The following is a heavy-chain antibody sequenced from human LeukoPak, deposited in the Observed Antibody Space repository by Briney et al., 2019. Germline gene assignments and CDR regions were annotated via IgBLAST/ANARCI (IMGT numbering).Heavy chain of an antibody. Sequence: PSETLSLTCTVSGGSISSYCWNWVRQPPGKGLEWIGYIYYSGSTNYNPSLKSRVTISVDTSKNQFSLKLSSVTAADTAVYYCARTLEMGKGTHFDYWDQGTLVTVSS. D-gene: IGHD5-24*01. CDR3: ARTLEMGKGTHFDY. J-gene: IGHJ4*02. CDR1: GGSISSYC. CDR2: IYYSGST. V-gene: IGHV4-59*01.